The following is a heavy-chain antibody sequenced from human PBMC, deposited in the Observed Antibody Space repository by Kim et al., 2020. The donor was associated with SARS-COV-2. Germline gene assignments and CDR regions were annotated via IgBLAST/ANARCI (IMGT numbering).Heavy chain of an antibody. V-gene: IGHV3-23*01. Sequence: GGSLRLSCAASGFTFSSYAMNWVRQAPGKGLEWVSAISGSGGSTYYADSVKGRFTISRDNSKNTLYLQMNSLRAEDTAVYYCAKSPYYDLWSGYWFDPWGQGTLVSVSS. D-gene: IGHD3-3*01. CDR3: AKSPYYDLWSGYWFDP. CDR1: GFTFSSYA. CDR2: ISGSGGST. J-gene: IGHJ5*02.